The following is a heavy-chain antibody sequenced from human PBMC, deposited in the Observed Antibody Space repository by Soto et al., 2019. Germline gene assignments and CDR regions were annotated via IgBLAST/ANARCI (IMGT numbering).Heavy chain of an antibody. CDR1: GGSVSSGSYY. CDR2: IYYSGST. Sequence: QVQLQESGPGLVKPSETLSLTCTVSGGSVSSGSYYWSWIRQPPGKGLEWIGYIYYSGSTNYNPSLKRRVTISVDTSKNQFSLKLRSVTAADTAVYYCARGSDGMDVWGKGTTVTVSS. J-gene: IGHJ6*04. CDR3: ARGSDGMDV. V-gene: IGHV4-61*01. D-gene: IGHD3-3*01.